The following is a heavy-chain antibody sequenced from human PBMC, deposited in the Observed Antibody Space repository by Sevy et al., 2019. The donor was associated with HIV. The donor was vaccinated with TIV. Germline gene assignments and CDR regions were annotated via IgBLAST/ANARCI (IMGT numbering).Heavy chain of an antibody. CDR2: ISGSGGST. V-gene: IGHV3-23*01. CDR3: AKGGPSITMIVVVAYYFDY. D-gene: IGHD3-22*01. Sequence: GGSLRLSCAASGFTFSSYAMSWVRQAPGKGLEWVSAISGSGGSTYYADSVKGRFTISRDNSKNTLYLQMNSLRAEDTAVYYCAKGGPSITMIVVVAYYFDYWGQGTLVTVSS. CDR1: GFTFSSYA. J-gene: IGHJ4*02.